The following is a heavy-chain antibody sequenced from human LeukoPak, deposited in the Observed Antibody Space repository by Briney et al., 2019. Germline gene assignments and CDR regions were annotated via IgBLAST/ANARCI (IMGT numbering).Heavy chain of an antibody. CDR3: ARGARMNDY. CDR1: GGSISSGDYY. V-gene: IGHV4-30-4*01. Sequence: SPPLSLTCTVSGGSISSGDYYWSWIRQPPGEGLEWIGSIFYSGSTYYNPSLKSRVTISVDTSKNQFSLKLSSVTAADTAVYYCARGARMNDYWGQGTLVTVSS. D-gene: IGHD2-15*01. CDR2: IFYSGST. J-gene: IGHJ4*02.